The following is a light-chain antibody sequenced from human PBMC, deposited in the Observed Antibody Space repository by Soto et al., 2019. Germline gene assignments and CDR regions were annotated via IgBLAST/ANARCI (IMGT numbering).Light chain of an antibody. J-gene: IGLJ3*02. Sequence: QAVLTQPPSVSAAPGQKVTISCSGSSSNIGKNYISWYQQLPGTAPKLLIYGNDKRPSGIPDRFSGSKSGTSGTLDITGLQTGDEADYYCGAWDTSLSAGLFGGGTKVTVL. V-gene: IGLV1-51*01. CDR1: SSNIGKNY. CDR2: GND. CDR3: GAWDTSLSAGL.